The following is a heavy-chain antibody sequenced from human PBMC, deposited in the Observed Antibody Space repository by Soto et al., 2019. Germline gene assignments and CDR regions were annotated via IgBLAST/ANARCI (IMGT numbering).Heavy chain of an antibody. J-gene: IGHJ4*02. CDR1: GGTFSSYA. CDR3: ARVVRRIATPLHFDY. D-gene: IGHD3-10*01. V-gene: IGHV1-69*01. Sequence: QVQLVQSGAEVKKPGSSVKVSCKASGGTFSSYAISWVRQAPGQGLEWMGGIIPIFGTANYAQKFQGRVTISADESTSTAYMELSSLRSEDTAVYYCARVVRRIATPLHFDYWGQGTLVTVSS. CDR2: IIPIFGTA.